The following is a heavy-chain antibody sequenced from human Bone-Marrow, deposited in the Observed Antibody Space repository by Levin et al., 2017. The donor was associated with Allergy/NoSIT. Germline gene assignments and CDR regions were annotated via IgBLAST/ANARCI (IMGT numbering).Heavy chain of an antibody. V-gene: IGHV6-1*01. CDR1: GDSLSTNGVA. Sequence: SQTLSLTCAISGDSLSTNGVAWNWIRQSPSRGLEWLGRTYYRSRWSSDYAVSVKSRITINPDTSKNQFSLLLNSVTPEDTAVYYCARGRVSAFDYWGQGTLVTVSS. D-gene: IGHD2-2*01. CDR3: ARGRVSAFDY. J-gene: IGHJ4*02. CDR2: TYYRSRWSS.